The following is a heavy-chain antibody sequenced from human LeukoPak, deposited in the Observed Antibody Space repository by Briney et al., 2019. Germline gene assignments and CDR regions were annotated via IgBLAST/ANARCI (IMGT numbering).Heavy chain of an antibody. J-gene: IGHJ3*02. CDR1: GFTFSSYW. D-gene: IGHD5-24*01. CDR2: INSDGSST. V-gene: IGHV3-74*01. Sequence: PGGSLRLSCAASGFTFSSYWMHWVRHAPGKGLVWVSRINSDGSSTSYADSVKGRFTISRDNAKNTLYLQMNSLKAEDTAVYYCAREQMAIYAFDIWGQGTMVTVSS. CDR3: AREQMAIYAFDI.